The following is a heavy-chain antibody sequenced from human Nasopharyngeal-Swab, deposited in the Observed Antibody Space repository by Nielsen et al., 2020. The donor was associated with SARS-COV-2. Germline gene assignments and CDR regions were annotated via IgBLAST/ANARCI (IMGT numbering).Heavy chain of an antibody. CDR3: ARLDSRSSGDY. D-gene: IGHD6-6*01. CDR2: IYPSGSP. J-gene: IGHJ4*02. Sequence: SETLSLTCTVSDDSIRSSSFSWGWIRQPPGKGLEWIAQIYPSGSPNYNPSLRSRVTISIDTSKKQFSLKLHSVTAADTAVYYCARLDSRSSGDYWGQGSLVTVSS. CDR1: DDSIRSSSFS. V-gene: IGHV4-39*01.